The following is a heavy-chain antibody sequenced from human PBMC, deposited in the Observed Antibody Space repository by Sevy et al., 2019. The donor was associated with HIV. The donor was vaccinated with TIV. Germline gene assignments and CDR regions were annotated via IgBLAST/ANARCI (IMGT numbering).Heavy chain of an antibody. CDR2: FSASGGST. CDR3: AKDRIWELGDAFDI. D-gene: IGHD1-26*01. CDR1: GFTFSSYA. Sequence: GGSLRLSCAASGFTFSSYAMSWVRQAPGQGLEWVSGFSASGGSTKYADSVKGRFTISRVNSKNTLSLQMNSLRAEDTAVYYCAKDRIWELGDAFDIWGQGTMVTVSS. J-gene: IGHJ3*02. V-gene: IGHV3-23*01.